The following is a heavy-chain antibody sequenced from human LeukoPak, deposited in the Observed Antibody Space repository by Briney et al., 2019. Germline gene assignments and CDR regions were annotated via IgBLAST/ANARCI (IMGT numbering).Heavy chain of an antibody. CDR2: MNPNSGNT. J-gene: IGHJ4*02. CDR1: GYTFTSYD. CDR3: AGPGRKSTSPTDY. D-gene: IGHD2-2*01. V-gene: IGHV1-8*01. Sequence: GASVKVSCKASGYTFTSYDINWVRQATGQGLEWMGWMNPNSGNTGYAQKFQGRVTMTRNTSISTAYMELSSLRSEDTAVYYCAGPGRKSTSPTDYWGQGTLVTVSS.